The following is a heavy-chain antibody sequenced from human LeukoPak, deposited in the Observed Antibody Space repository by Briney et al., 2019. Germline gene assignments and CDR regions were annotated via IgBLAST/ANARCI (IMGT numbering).Heavy chain of an antibody. V-gene: IGHV1-69*13. CDR3: ATQITPYSSSWYLDY. J-gene: IGHJ4*02. CDR2: IIPIFGTA. D-gene: IGHD6-13*01. Sequence: SVKVSCKASGGTFSSYAISWVRQAPGQGLEWMGGIIPIFGTANYAQKFQGRVTITADESTSTAYMELSSLRSEDTAVYYCATQITPYSSSWYLDYWGQGTLVTVSS. CDR1: GGTFSSYA.